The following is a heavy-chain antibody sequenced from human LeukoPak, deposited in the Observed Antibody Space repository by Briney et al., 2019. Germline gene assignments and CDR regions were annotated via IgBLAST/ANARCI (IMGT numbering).Heavy chain of an antibody. D-gene: IGHD2-2*01. CDR3: VRHREVGSTFCPLDY. Sequence: NLGESLNISCKGSGYSSISYWIGGAGQMPGKGLEGMGIIYPGDSVIRDSLSFQGQVTISADKSISTAYLQWSSLKASNTAIYYCVRHREVGSTFCPLDYWGQGTQVTVYS. V-gene: IGHV5-51*01. CDR2: IYPGDSVI. CDR1: GYSSISYW. J-gene: IGHJ4*02.